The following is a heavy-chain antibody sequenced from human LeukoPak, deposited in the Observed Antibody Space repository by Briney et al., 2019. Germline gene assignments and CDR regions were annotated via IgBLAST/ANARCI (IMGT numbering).Heavy chain of an antibody. CDR1: GGSFSGYY. CDR2: INHSGST. V-gene: IGHV4-34*01. J-gene: IGHJ2*01. CDR3: ARRGTGWYFDL. Sequence: SETLSLTCAVYGGSFSGYYWSWIRQPPGKGLEWIGEINHSGSTNYNPSLKSRVTISVDTSKNQFSLKLSSVTAADTAVYYCARRGTGWYFDLWGRGTLVTVSS. D-gene: IGHD3/OR15-3a*01.